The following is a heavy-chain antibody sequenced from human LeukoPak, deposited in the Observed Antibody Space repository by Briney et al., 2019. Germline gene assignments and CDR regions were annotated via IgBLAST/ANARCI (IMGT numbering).Heavy chain of an antibody. CDR1: GFTFNNYW. J-gene: IGHJ5*02. CDR3: ARGASGIGGIRFDP. V-gene: IGHV3-7*01. Sequence: SGGSLRLSCGGSGFTFNNYWMSWVRQAPGKGLEWVANIKQDGNEKYYADAVRGRFTISRDNAKNSLFLQMNSLRTEDTAVYYCARGASGIGGIRFDPWGQGTLVTVSS. CDR2: IKQDGNEK. D-gene: IGHD3-10*01.